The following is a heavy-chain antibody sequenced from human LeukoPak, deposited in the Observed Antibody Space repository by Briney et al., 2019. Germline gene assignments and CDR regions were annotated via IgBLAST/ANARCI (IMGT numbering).Heavy chain of an antibody. CDR3: AREPPAVVPAAIFDY. J-gene: IGHJ4*02. Sequence: GASVKVSCKASGYTFTNYGISWVRQAPGQGLEWMGGISAYNGNTNYAQKLQGRVTMTTDTSTSTAYLELRSLRSADTAVYYCAREPPAVVPAAIFDYWGQGTLVTVSS. V-gene: IGHV1-18*01. CDR1: GYTFTNYG. CDR2: ISAYNGNT. D-gene: IGHD2-2*01.